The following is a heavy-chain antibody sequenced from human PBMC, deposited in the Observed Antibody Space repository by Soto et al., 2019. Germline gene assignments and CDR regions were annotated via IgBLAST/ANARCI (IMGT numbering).Heavy chain of an antibody. CDR3: ARDRGLVRYCGGDCYRGYFDY. CDR2: IIPIFGTA. J-gene: IGHJ4*02. D-gene: IGHD2-21*02. V-gene: IGHV1-69*01. CDR1: GGTFSSYA. Sequence: QVQLVQSGAEVKKPGSSVKVSCKASGGTFSSYAISWVRQAPGQGXXXMGGIIPIFGTANYAQKFQGRVTITADESTSTAYMELSSLRSEDTAVYYCARDRGLVRYCGGDCYRGYFDYWGQGTLVTVSS.